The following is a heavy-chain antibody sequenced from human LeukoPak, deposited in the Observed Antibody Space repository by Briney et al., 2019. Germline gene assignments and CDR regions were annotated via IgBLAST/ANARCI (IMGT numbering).Heavy chain of an antibody. D-gene: IGHD3-22*01. J-gene: IGHJ4*02. CDR2: INPNSGGT. V-gene: IGHV1-2*02. CDR1: GYTFTGYY. CDR3: ARDYYDRGSSGY. Sequence: GASVTVSCKASGYTFTGYYMHWVRQAPGQGLEWMGWINPNSGGTNYAQKFQGRVTMTRDTSISTAYMELSRLRSDDTAVYYCARDYYDRGSSGYWGQGTLVTVSS.